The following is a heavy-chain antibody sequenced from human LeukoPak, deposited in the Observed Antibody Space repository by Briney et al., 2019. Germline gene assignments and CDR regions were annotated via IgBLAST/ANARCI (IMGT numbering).Heavy chain of an antibody. V-gene: IGHV3-7*03. CDR3: VRYFTAVAPTLRLDY. D-gene: IGHD6-19*01. J-gene: IGHJ4*02. CDR2: IKQDGRDK. CDR1: GFTFSSYW. Sequence: PGRSLRLSCAASGFTFSSYWMNWVRQAPGKGLEWVATIKQDGRDKYYVDSVKGRFTISRDDAKNSLYLQMNSLRVEDTAVYHCVRYFTAVAPTLRLDYWGQGTWSPSPQ.